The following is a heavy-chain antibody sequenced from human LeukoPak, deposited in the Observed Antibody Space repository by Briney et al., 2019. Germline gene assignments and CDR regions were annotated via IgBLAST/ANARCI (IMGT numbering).Heavy chain of an antibody. CDR3: ARVATMVRVPLDALDI. J-gene: IGHJ3*02. CDR2: ISRSGNTI. Sequence: PGGSLRLSCAISGFTLSGCELTWARQAPGKGLKWISYISRSGNTIYYADSVKGRFTTSRDNAKNSLYLQMNSLRVEDTAVYYCARVATMVRVPLDALDIWGQGTMVSVSS. D-gene: IGHD3-10*01. CDR1: GFTLSGCE. V-gene: IGHV3-48*03.